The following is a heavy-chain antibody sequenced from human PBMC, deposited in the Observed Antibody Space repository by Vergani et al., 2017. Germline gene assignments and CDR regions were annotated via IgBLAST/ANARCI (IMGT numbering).Heavy chain of an antibody. D-gene: IGHD3-9*01. V-gene: IGHV1-46*03. CDR3: ARGDYVILTGYRY. CDR1: GYTFSNYY. Sequence: QVQVVQSGAEVKKSRDSVKVSCKTSGYTFSNYYMHWVRPAPGQGLEWMGVINPSGGHTNYEQKFQGRVTMTRDTSTSTVYMELSSLRSEDTAIYYCARGDYVILTGYRYWGEGTLVTVSA. J-gene: IGHJ4*02. CDR2: INPSGGHT.